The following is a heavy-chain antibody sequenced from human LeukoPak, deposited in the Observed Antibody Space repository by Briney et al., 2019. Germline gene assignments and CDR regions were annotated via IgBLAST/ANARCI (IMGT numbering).Heavy chain of an antibody. J-gene: IGHJ4*02. CDR3: ARGVNVVVPAAIDFDY. Sequence: ASVKVSCKASGHTFTSYYMHWVRQAPGQGLEWMGIINPSGGSTSYAQKFQGRVTMTRDTSTSTVYMELSSLRSEDTAVYYCARGVNVVVPAAIDFDYWGQGTLVTVSS. CDR1: GHTFTSYY. V-gene: IGHV1-46*03. CDR2: INPSGGST. D-gene: IGHD2-2*01.